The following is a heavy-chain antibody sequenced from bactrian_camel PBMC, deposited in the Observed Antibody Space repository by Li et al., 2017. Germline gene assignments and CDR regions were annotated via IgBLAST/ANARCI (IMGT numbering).Heavy chain of an antibody. CDR2: VVGDGTT. D-gene: IGHD3*01. J-gene: IGHJ4*01. Sequence: QLVESGGGSVQAGGSLKLSCVATGFTYPFSAHYLGWFRQAPGQEREGVASVVGDGTTAYGDSVKGRFTIAQDNADNTVFLQMISLGPEDTAMYYCAADRGTLGDCSLPSQYASGIWGQGTQVTVS. V-gene: IGHV3S10*01. CDR1: GFTYPFSAHY. CDR3: AADRGTLGDCSLPSQYASGI.